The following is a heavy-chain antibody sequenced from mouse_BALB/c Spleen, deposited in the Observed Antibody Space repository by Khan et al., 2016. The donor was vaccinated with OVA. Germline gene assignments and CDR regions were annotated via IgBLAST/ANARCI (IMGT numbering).Heavy chain of an antibody. CDR1: GYSFTLYY. V-gene: IGHV1-26*01. D-gene: IGHD2-14*01. CDR3: ARGYDFFAS. CDR2: VNPSTDNI. J-gene: IGHJ3*01. Sequence: EVQLKESGPDLVKPGASVKISCKASGYSFTLYYMSWVKQSPGKSLEWIGRVNPSTDNINYNQEFKGKAILTVDKSSNTAYMELRSLTSEDSAVYFCARGYDFFASWGQGTLVTVSA.